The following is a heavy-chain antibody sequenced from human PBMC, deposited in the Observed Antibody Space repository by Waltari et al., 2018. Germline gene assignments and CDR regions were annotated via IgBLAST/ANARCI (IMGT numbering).Heavy chain of an antibody. CDR3: ASSGSYYGNY. CDR1: GGSFSGYY. D-gene: IGHD1-26*01. CDR2: INHSGST. J-gene: IGHJ4*02. V-gene: IGHV4-34*01. Sequence: QVQLQQWGAGLLKPSEPLSLTCAVYGGSFSGYYWSWIRQPPGKGLEWIGEINHSGSTNYNPSLKSRVTISVDTSKNQFSLKLSSVTAADTAVYYCASSGSYYGNYWDQGTLVTVSS.